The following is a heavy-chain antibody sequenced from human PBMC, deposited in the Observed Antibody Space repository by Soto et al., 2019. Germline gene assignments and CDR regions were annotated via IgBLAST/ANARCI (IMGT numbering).Heavy chain of an antibody. CDR3: AKDGGREGYFGNWFDP. CDR1: GGTFSNYA. Sequence: QVQLVQSGAEVKKPGSSVKVSCKASGGTFSNYAITWVRQAPGQGLEWLGRIFPIFGTRDYAPKFQRRVTITADDSTTTAYMDLSSLRSDDTAVNYCAKDGGREGYFGNWFDPWGQGTLVTVSS. D-gene: IGHD2-15*01. V-gene: IGHV1-69*15. CDR2: IFPIFGTR. J-gene: IGHJ5*02.